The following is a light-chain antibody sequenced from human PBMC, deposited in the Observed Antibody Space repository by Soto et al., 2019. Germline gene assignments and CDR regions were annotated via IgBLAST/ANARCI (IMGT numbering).Light chain of an antibody. J-gene: IGLJ1*01. CDR1: SSDVGGYDC. CDR3: SSYAASNTYV. CDR2: EVT. V-gene: IGLV2-8*01. Sequence: QSVLTQPPSASGSPGQSFTISCTGTSSDVGGYDCVSWYQHRPGTAPKFLIYEVTKRPSGVPDLFSGSKSGNTASLTVSGLQPEDDADYFCSSYAASNTYVFGTGTKLTGL.